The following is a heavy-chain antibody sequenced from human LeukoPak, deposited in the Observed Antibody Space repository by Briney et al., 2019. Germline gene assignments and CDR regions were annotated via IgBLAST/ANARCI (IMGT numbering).Heavy chain of an antibody. J-gene: IGHJ6*03. CDR1: GGSFSGYY. Sequence: SETLSPTCAVYGGSFSGYYWSWIRQPPGKGLEWIGEINHSGSTNYNPSLKSRVTISVDTSKNQFSLKLSSVTAADTAVYYCAREKGNYDFWSDRYYYYYMDVWGKGTTVTVSS. V-gene: IGHV4-34*01. D-gene: IGHD3-3*01. CDR3: AREKGNYDFWSDRYYYYYMDV. CDR2: INHSGST.